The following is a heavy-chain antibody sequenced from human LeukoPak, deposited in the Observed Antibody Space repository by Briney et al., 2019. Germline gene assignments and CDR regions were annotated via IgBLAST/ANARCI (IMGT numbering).Heavy chain of an antibody. CDR3: ARGGGGYSYGLDY. CDR1: GYTFTTYA. Sequence: ASVKVSCKASGYTFTTYAMHWVRQAPGQRLEWMGWSNAGNGNAKYSQEFQGRVTITRDTSASTAYMELSSLRSEDMAVYSCARGGGGYSYGLDYWGQGTLVTVSS. CDR2: SNAGNGNA. V-gene: IGHV1-3*02. J-gene: IGHJ4*02. D-gene: IGHD5-18*01.